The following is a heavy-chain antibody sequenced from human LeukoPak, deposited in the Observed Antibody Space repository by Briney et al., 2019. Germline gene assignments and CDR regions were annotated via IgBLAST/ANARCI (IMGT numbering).Heavy chain of an antibody. D-gene: IGHD3-3*01. CDR3: ARDLISYPFDY. V-gene: IGHV3-30*02. CDR2: IRYDGSEK. Sequence: PGGSLRLSCAASGFTFSSYGMHWVRQAPGKGLEWVAFIRYDGSEKYYADSVKGRITISRDNAKNSLYLQMNSLRAEDTAVYYCARDLISYPFDYWGQGTLVTVSS. J-gene: IGHJ4*02. CDR1: GFTFSSYG.